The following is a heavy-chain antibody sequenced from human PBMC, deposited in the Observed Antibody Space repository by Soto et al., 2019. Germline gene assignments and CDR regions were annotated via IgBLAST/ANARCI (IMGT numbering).Heavy chain of an antibody. D-gene: IGHD6-19*01. Sequence: QVQLQESGPGVVKPSGTLSLSCIVSSGSISSTNWWSWLRQPPGRGLEWIGAIYHSGSINYNPSLGSRVTISVDKSKNQFSLNLISVTAADTAVYFCVKEGSGWSYLDHWGQGILVTVSS. CDR3: VKEGSGWSYLDH. V-gene: IGHV4-4*02. CDR2: IYHSGSI. CDR1: SGSISSTNW. J-gene: IGHJ4*02.